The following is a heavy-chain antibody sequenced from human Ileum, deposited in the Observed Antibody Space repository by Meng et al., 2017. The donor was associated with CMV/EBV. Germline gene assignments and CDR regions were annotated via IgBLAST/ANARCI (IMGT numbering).Heavy chain of an antibody. Sequence: GESLKISCAASGFTFSSYGMHWVRQAPGKGLEWVAFIRYDGSNKYYADSVKGRFTISRDNSKNTLYLQMNSLRAEDTAVYYCAKASYDFWGGLGEGWFDPWGQGTLVTVSS. D-gene: IGHD3-3*01. CDR3: AKASYDFWGGLGEGWFDP. CDR1: GFTFSSYG. J-gene: IGHJ5*02. CDR2: IRYDGSNK. V-gene: IGHV3-30*02.